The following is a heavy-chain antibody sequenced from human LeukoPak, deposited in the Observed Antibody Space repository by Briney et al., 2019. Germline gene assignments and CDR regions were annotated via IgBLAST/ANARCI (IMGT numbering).Heavy chain of an antibody. V-gene: IGHV4-59*01. Sequence: SETLSLTCTASGGSINDASWNWIRKPPGQGLEWIGYIYHSGGTNYNPSLKSRVTISLDTSKNQFSLKLSSVTAADTAVYYCARVGTYYRSLDSWGQGTLVTVSS. D-gene: IGHD3-10*01. CDR3: ARVGTYYRSLDS. CDR1: GGSINDAS. J-gene: IGHJ4*02. CDR2: IYHSGGT.